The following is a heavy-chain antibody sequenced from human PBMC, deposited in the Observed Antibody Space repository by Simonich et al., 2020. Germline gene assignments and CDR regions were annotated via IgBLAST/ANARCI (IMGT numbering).Heavy chain of an antibody. CDR2: ISNDECNK. V-gene: IGHV3-30*07. Sequence: QVQLVESGGGVVQPGRSLRLSCAASGFTFSSYAMHWVRQAPGKGREWVAVISNDECNKYYADSVKGRFTISRDNSKNTLYLQMNSLRAEDTAVYYCATDQTGDHRAFDIWGQGTMVTVSS. J-gene: IGHJ3*02. D-gene: IGHD7-27*01. CDR1: GFTFSSYA. CDR3: ATDQTGDHRAFDI.